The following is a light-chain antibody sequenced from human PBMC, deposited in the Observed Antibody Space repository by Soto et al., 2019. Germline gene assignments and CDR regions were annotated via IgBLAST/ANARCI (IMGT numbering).Light chain of an antibody. J-gene: IGLJ1*01. CDR3: SSYTSSSTSV. CDR1: SSDIGGYNY. V-gene: IGLV2-14*03. Sequence: QSVLTQPASVSGSPGQSITISCIGTSSDIGGYNYVSWYQQHPGNAPKLMVFDVSDRPSGVSNRFSGSKSGNTASLTISGLQAEDEADYYCSSYTSSSTSVFGTGNKVTV. CDR2: DVS.